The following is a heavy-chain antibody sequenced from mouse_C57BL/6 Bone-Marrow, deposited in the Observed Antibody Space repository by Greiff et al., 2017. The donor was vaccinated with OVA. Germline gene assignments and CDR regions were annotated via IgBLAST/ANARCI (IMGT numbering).Heavy chain of an antibody. CDR2: ISNGGGST. Sequence: EVKLMESGGGLVQPGGSLKLSCAASGFTFSDSYMYWVRQTPEKRLEWVAYISNGGGSTYYPDTVKGRFTISRDNAKNTLYLQMSRLKSEDTAMYYCARHAPYAMDYWGQGTSVTVSS. J-gene: IGHJ4*01. V-gene: IGHV5-12*01. CDR1: GFTFSDSY. CDR3: ARHAPYAMDY.